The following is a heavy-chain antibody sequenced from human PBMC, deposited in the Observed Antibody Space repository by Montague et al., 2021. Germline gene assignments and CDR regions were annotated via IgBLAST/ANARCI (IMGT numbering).Heavy chain of an antibody. D-gene: IGHD5-24*01. CDR3: ARGWQKRFDP. J-gene: IGHJ5*02. CDR1: GDSVSSNDAT. CDR2: TYHRSKWYN. V-gene: IGHV6-1*01. Sequence: CAISGDSVSSNDATRNWIRQSPSRGFEWLGMTYHRSKWYNEYAISVKSRITVNPDTSKNQFSLLLNSVTPEDTAVYYCARGWQKRFDPWGQGTLVTVSS.